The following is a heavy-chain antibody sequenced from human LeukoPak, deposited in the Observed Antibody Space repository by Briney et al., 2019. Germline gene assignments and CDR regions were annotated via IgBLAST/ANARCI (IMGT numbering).Heavy chain of an antibody. V-gene: IGHV5-51*01. CDR1: GYSFTSYW. J-gene: IGHJ3*02. CDR3: ARLRIVGAKQSDAFDI. D-gene: IGHD1-26*01. Sequence: GESLQISCKGSGYSFTSYWIGWVRQMPGKGLEWMGIINPGDSDTRYSPSFQGQVTISADKSISTAYLQWSSLKASDTAMYYCARLRIVGAKQSDAFDIWGQGTMVTVSS. CDR2: INPGDSDT.